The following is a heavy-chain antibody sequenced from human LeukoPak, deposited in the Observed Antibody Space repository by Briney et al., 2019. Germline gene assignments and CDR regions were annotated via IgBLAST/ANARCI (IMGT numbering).Heavy chain of an antibody. Sequence: SSVKVSYKASGGTFSSYAISWVRQAPGQGLEWMVGIMPIFGTAKYAQKFQGRVTITTDESTSTAYMELSSLRSEDTAVYYCARGNYYGSGSYFVGGYWGQGTLVTVSS. J-gene: IGHJ4*02. CDR2: IMPIFGTA. V-gene: IGHV1-69*05. CDR3: ARGNYYGSGSYFVGGY. D-gene: IGHD3-10*01. CDR1: GGTFSSYA.